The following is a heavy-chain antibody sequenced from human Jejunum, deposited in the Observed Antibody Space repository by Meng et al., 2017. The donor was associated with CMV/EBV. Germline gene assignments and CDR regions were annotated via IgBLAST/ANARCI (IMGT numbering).Heavy chain of an antibody. CDR3: ARDGYFDLDY. CDR2: INAGNGNA. J-gene: IGHJ4*02. CDR1: GYAFSTSS. V-gene: IGHV1-3*01. D-gene: IGHD3-9*01. Sequence: SCKGSGYAFSTSSMHWVRQAPGQRLGWMGWINAGNGNAKYSQNFQGRVTITRDTSASTDFMELSSLRSEDTAVYYCARDGYFDLDYWGQGTLVTVSS.